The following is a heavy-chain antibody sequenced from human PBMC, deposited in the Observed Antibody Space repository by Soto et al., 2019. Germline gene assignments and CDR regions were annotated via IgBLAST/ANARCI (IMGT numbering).Heavy chain of an antibody. CDR3: ARHNPQGIFGARPYYFDY. V-gene: IGHV4-39*01. D-gene: IGHD3-3*01. J-gene: IGHJ4*02. Sequence: SETLSLTCTVSSGSISSSSYYWGWIRQPPGKGLEWIGSIYYSGSTYYNPSLKSRVTISVDTSKNQFSLKLSSVTAADTAVYYCARHNPQGIFGARPYYFDYWGQGTLVTVSS. CDR2: IYYSGST. CDR1: SGSISSSSYY.